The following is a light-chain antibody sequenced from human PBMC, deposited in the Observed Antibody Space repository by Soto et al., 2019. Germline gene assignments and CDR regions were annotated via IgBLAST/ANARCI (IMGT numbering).Light chain of an antibody. CDR3: CSYACSIILYV. Sequence: QSALTQPASVSGSPGQSITISCTGTTSDVGTYNLVSWYQQHPGKAPKLMIYEVSKRPSGVSNRFSGSKSGNTASLTISGLQAEDEADYYCCSYACSIILYVFGTGNKVTVL. CDR2: EVS. CDR1: TSDVGTYNL. V-gene: IGLV2-23*02. J-gene: IGLJ1*01.